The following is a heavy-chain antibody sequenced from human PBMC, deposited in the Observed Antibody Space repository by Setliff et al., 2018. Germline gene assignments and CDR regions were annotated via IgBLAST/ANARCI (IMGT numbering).Heavy chain of an antibody. CDR1: GFTFNKYW. J-gene: IGHJ4*02. CDR3: ARSAVAVPGQFYFDN. V-gene: IGHV3-7*01. CDR2: IKEDGSEK. D-gene: IGHD6-19*01. Sequence: PGGSMRLSCAASGFTFNKYWMSWVRQAPGKGLEWVAKIKEDGSEKNYVDSVKGRFIISRDNAKNTLYLQMNSLRTEDTAVYYCARSAVAVPGQFYFDNWGQGTQVTVSS.